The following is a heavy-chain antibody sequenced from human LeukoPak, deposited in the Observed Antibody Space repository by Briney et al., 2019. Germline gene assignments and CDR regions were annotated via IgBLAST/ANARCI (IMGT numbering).Heavy chain of an antibody. V-gene: IGHV3-15*01. CDR1: GFTFSSYS. CDR2: IKSKTDGGTT. Sequence: GGSLRLSCAASGFTFSSYSMNWVRQAPGKGLEWVGRIKSKTDGGTTDYAVPVKGRFTISRDDSKNTLYLQMNSLRAEDTAVYYCAKARIVGATFPRYYFDYWGQGTLVTVSS. D-gene: IGHD1-26*01. CDR3: AKARIVGATFPRYYFDY. J-gene: IGHJ4*02.